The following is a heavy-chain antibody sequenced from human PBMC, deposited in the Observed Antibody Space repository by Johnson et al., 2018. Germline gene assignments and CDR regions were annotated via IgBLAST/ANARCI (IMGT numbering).Heavy chain of an antibody. CDR1: GGTFSSYA. D-gene: IGHD2-2*01. CDR3: SSRAAIDYYYYGMDV. Sequence: QEQLVESGAEVKKPGSSAKVSCKASGGTFSSYANCWVRQAPGQGLEWMGGCIPTFGAANYAPTVLGRGTITADESTSTAYMDLSSLRSEDTAVYYCSSRAAIDYYYYGMDVWGQGTTVTVSS. J-gene: IGHJ6*02. V-gene: IGHV1-69*01. CDR2: CIPTFGAA.